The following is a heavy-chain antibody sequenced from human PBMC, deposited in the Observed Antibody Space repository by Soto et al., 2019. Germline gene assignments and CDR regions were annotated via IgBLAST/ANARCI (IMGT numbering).Heavy chain of an antibody. CDR3: ARDGYYDSSGYRSDFDY. CDR1: GYTFTSYG. CDR2: SSAYNGNT. Sequence: QVQLVQSGAEVKKPVASVKVSCKASGYTFTSYGISWVRQAPGQGLEWMGWSSAYNGNTNYAQKLQGRVTMTTDTSTSTAYMEVMSLRSDDTAVYYCARDGYYDSSGYRSDFDYWGQGTLVNVSS. V-gene: IGHV1-18*01. D-gene: IGHD3-22*01. J-gene: IGHJ4*02.